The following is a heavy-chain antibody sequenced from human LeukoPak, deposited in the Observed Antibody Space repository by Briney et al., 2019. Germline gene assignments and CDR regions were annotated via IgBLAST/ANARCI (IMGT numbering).Heavy chain of an antibody. CDR1: GFTFSTYA. CDR3: TKNYGLGSFDY. CDR2: ISGSGAGT. V-gene: IGHV3-23*01. Sequence: GGSLRLSCAASGFTFSTYAMTWVRQAPGKGLEWVSAISGSGAGTYYADSVKGRFTLSRDNSKSTLYLQMNSLRVEDTAVYYCTKNYGLGSFDYWGQGTLVTVSS. D-gene: IGHD3-10*01. J-gene: IGHJ4*02.